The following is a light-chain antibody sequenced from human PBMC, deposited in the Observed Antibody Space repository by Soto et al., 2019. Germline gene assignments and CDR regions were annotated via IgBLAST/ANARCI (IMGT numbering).Light chain of an antibody. Sequence: DIVMTQSPDSLAVSLGERATINCKSSQSVLYSSNNKNYLAWYQQKPGQPPKLLIYWASTRESGVPDRFSGSGSGTDFTRTISCLQAEDVAVYYCQQYYRPWTFGQGTKVEIK. CDR1: QSVLYSSNNKNY. V-gene: IGKV4-1*01. CDR2: WAS. CDR3: QQYYRPWT. J-gene: IGKJ1*01.